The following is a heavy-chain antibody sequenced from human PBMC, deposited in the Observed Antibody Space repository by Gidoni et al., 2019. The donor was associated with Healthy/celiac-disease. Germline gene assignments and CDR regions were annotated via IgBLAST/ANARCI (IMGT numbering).Heavy chain of an antibody. CDR1: GFTFSSYA. V-gene: IGHV3-23*01. CDR3: AKEGTPLRDDYYYGMDV. J-gene: IGHJ6*02. Sequence: EVQLLESGGGLVQPGGSLRLSCAASGFTFSSYAMSWVRQAPGKGLEWVSAISGSGGSTYYADSVKGRFTISRDNSKNTLYLQMNSLRAEDTAVYYCAKEGTPLRDDYYYGMDVWGQGTTLTVSS. CDR2: ISGSGGST. D-gene: IGHD4-17*01.